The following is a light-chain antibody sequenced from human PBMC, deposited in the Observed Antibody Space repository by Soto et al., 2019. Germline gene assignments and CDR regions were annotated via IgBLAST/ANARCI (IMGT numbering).Light chain of an antibody. J-gene: IGKJ5*01. Sequence: EIVLTQSAGTLSLSPGERATLSCRASQGVTSNYLAWYQQRPGQAPRLVIYGASNRATGIQDRFSGGGSGTDFTRTISRLEPEDFAMYYGQQYGSSSPTTFGQATLLEIE. V-gene: IGKV3-20*01. CDR1: QGVTSNY. CDR2: GAS. CDR3: QQYGSSSPTT.